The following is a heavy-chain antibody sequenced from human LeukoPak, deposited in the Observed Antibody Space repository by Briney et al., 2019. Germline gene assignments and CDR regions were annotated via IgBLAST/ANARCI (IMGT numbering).Heavy chain of an antibody. Sequence: GGSLRLFCVVSGITLSNYGMSWVRQAPGKGLEWVAGISDSGGRTNYADSVKGRCTISRDSPKNTLYLKMNSLRAEDTAVYFCAKRGVVIRVILVGFHKEAYYFDSWGQGALVTVSS. V-gene: IGHV3-23*01. J-gene: IGHJ4*02. CDR1: GITLSNYG. CDR3: AKRGVVIRVILVGFHKEAYYFDS. D-gene: IGHD3-22*01. CDR2: ISDSGGRT.